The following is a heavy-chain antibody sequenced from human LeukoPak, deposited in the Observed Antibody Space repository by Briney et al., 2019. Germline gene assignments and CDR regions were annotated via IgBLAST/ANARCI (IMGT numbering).Heavy chain of an antibody. D-gene: IGHD2-2*01. Sequence: SETLSLTCSVSGGSISSGDYYWTWLRQPPGKGLEWIGYIYYSGSTYYNPSLKSRVIISVDTSKNQFSLKLSSVTAADTAVYFCARVHCSSTSCYRFDPRGQGTLVTVSS. J-gene: IGHJ5*02. CDR2: IYYSGST. CDR1: GGSISSGDYY. V-gene: IGHV4-30-4*08. CDR3: ARVHCSSTSCYRFDP.